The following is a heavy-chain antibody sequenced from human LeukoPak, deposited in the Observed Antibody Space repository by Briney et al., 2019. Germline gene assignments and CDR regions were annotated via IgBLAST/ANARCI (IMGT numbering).Heavy chain of an antibody. D-gene: IGHD2-2*01. V-gene: IGHV4-34*01. CDR2: INHSGST. Sequence: SETLSLTCAVYGGSFSNYYWTWIRQPPGKGLEWIGEINHSGSTNYNPSLKSRVTISVDTSKNQFSLKLSSVTAADTAVYYCARGKWIVVVPAAMPFDYWGQGTLVTVSS. CDR1: GGSFSNYY. CDR3: ARGKWIVVVPAAMPFDY. J-gene: IGHJ4*02.